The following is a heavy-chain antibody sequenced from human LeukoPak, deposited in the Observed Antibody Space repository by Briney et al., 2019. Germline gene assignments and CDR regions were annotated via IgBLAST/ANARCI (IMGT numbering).Heavy chain of an antibody. CDR2: ISSSGSTM. V-gene: IGHV3-48*03. CDR3: ARDSLAYFDF. D-gene: IGHD3-3*02. CDR1: GFTFNNFE. J-gene: IGHJ4*02. Sequence: GGSPRLSCAACGFTFNNFEMNWVRQAPGKGLEWISYISSSGSTMYYADSVKGRFTISREDAKNSLSLQMNNLRAEDTAVYYCARDSLAYFDFWGQGTLVTVSS.